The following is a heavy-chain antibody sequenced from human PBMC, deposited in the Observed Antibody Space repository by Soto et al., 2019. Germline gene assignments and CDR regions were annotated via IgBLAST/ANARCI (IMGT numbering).Heavy chain of an antibody. CDR2: ISGSGGT. D-gene: IGHD5-18*01. CDR3: AKDKRDNSYGYQFDY. Sequence: RRSVTLSCAASGFTFSSYAMTGVRQAPGKGLEWVSGISGSGGTYHADCVTGQVNISSDNSRNTLYLEMNSLRAEDTAVYYCAKDKRDNSYGYQFDYWRQG. CDR1: GFTFSSYA. V-gene: IGHV3-23*01. J-gene: IGHJ4*02.